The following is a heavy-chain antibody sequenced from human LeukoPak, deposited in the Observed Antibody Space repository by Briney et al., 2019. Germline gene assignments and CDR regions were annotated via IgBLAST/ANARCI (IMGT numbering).Heavy chain of an antibody. CDR1: GGSISSANYY. Sequence: PSETLSLTCTVSGGSISSANYYWSWIRQPPGKGLEWIGYIYHSGSTNYNPSLQSRVTISVDTSKNQFSLNLNSVTAADTAVYYCARGGAARLHFQNWGQGTLVTVSS. J-gene: IGHJ1*01. CDR2: IYHSGST. V-gene: IGHV4-61*01. CDR3: ARGGAARLHFQN. D-gene: IGHD6-6*01.